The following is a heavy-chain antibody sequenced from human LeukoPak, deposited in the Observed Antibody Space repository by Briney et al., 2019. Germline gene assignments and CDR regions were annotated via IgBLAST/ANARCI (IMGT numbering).Heavy chain of an antibody. D-gene: IGHD3-10*01. J-gene: IGHJ4*02. CDR2: ISYDGSNK. V-gene: IGHV3-30-3*01. CDR3: ARDGGGYYASGTHYYFDY. CDR1: GFTFSSYP. Sequence: PGGSLRLSCAASGFTFSSYPMHWVRQAPGKGLGWVGVISYDGSNKYYAASVKGRFTISRDNSKNTLYLQVNSLRADDTAVYYCARDGGGYYASGTHYYFDYWGQGTLVTVSS.